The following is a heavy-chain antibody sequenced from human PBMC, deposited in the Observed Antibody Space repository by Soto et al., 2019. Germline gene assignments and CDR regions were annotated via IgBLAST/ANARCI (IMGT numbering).Heavy chain of an antibody. V-gene: IGHV3-30*18. Sequence: LLVESGGGVVQPGRSLRLSCAASGFTFSLYGLHWVRQAPGKGLEWVAVTSYDGNNTYYADSVKGRFTISRDNSKNTLYLHMNSLRAEDTAVYYCAKDSGYSGYDVYDYYYGMDVWGQGTTVTVSS. CDR2: TSYDGNNT. J-gene: IGHJ6*02. CDR3: AKDSGYSGYDVYDYYYGMDV. CDR1: GFTFSLYG. D-gene: IGHD5-12*01.